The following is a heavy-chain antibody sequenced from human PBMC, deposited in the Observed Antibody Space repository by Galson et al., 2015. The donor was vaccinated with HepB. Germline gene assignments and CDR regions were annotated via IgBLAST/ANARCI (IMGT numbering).Heavy chain of an antibody. CDR2: IDPSDAYT. Sequence: QPGASAEKPGESLRISCKGSGYSFPSYWISWGRQMPGKGLEWMGKIDPSDAYTNYSPSFQGHVTISADKSISTAYLQWSSLKAADTAMYYCARKSRLEYSSSRGNFDSWGQGTLVTVSS. D-gene: IGHD6-13*01. V-gene: IGHV5-10-1*01. CDR3: ARKSRLEYSSSRGNFDS. CDR1: GYSFPSYW. J-gene: IGHJ5*01.